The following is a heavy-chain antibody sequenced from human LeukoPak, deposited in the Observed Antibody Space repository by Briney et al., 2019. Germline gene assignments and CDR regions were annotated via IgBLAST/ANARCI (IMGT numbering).Heavy chain of an antibody. D-gene: IGHD6-6*01. CDR2: INPNSGGT. V-gene: IGHV1-2*02. Sequence: ASVKVSCKASGYTFTGYYMHWVRQAPGQGLEWMGWINPNSGGTNYAQKFQGRVTMTWNTSISTAYMELSSLRSEDTAVYYCARVGRQLVKYYYYGMDVWGQGTTVTVSS. CDR1: GYTFTGYY. J-gene: IGHJ6*02. CDR3: ARVGRQLVKYYYYGMDV.